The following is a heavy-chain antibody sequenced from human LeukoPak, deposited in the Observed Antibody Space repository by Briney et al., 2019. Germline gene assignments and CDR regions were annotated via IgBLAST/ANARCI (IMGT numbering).Heavy chain of an antibody. D-gene: IGHD3-10*01. J-gene: IGHJ4*02. CDR1: GFTFSDYY. CDR2: ISSSGSTI. V-gene: IGHV3-11*01. CDR3: ARGVVGGSGSYFDDY. Sequence: GGSLRLSCAPSGFTFSDYYMSWIRQAPGKGLEWVSYISSSGSTIYYADSVKDRFTISRDNAKNSLYLQMNSLRAEDTAVYYCARGVVGGSGSYFDDYWGQGTLVTVSS.